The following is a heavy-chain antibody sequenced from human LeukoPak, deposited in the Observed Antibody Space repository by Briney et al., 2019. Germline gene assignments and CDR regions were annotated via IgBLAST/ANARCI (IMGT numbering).Heavy chain of an antibody. V-gene: IGHV3-7*01. D-gene: IGHD3-10*01. CDR2: IKQDGSEK. J-gene: IGHJ4*02. Sequence: GGSLRLSCAASGFTFSSYWMSWVRQAPGKGLEWVANIKQDGSEKYYVDSVKGRLTISRDNAKNSLYLQMNSLRAEDTAVYYCARHVILWFGEFPKYFDYWGQGTLVTVSS. CDR3: ARHVILWFGEFPKYFDY. CDR1: GFTFSSYW.